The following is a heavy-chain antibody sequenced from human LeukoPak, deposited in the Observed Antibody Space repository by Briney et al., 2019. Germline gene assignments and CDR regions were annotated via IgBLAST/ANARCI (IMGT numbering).Heavy chain of an antibody. CDR1: KFTFSSYS. Sequence: GGSLRLSCAASKFTFSSYSMNWVRQAPGKGLEWVSSISSSSSYIYYADSVKGRFTISRDNAKNSLYLQMNSLRAEDTAVYYCARDLAVAGLYYFDYWGQGTLVTVSS. V-gene: IGHV3-21*01. J-gene: IGHJ4*02. D-gene: IGHD6-19*01. CDR2: ISSSSSYI. CDR3: ARDLAVAGLYYFDY.